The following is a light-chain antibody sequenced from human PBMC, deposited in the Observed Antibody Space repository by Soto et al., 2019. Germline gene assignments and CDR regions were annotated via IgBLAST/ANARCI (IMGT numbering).Light chain of an antibody. J-gene: IGLJ2*01. Sequence: QLVLTQPPSASGTPGQKVTISCSGSRSNIGSNYVYWYQQLPGTAPKLLISRNNQRPSGVPDRVSGSKSGTSASLAISGLRSEDEADYYCVTWDDSLSAVVFGGGTKLTVL. CDR2: RNN. CDR3: VTWDDSLSAVV. V-gene: IGLV1-47*01. CDR1: RSNIGSNY.